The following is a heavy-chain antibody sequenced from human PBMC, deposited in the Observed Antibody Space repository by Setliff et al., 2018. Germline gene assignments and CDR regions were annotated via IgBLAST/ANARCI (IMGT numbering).Heavy chain of an antibody. CDR2: IIPIFGSP. V-gene: IGHV1-69*13. CDR1: GDTLTTYA. J-gene: IGHJ4*02. D-gene: IGHD1-1*01. Sequence: GASVKVSCKASGDTLTTYAIHRVRQAPGQGLEWMGMIIPIFGSPHYAQRFQDRVIITADVSTRTAYMDLSSLRSEDTAIYYCARDSQLGFYYFDSWGRGTLVTVSS. CDR3: ARDSQLGFYYFDS.